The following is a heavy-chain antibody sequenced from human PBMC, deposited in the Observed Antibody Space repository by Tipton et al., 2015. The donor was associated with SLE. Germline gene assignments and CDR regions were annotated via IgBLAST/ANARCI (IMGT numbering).Heavy chain of an antibody. V-gene: IGHV4-39*07. CDR2: IYYSGST. Sequence: TLSLTCTVSGGSISSSSYYWGWIRQPPGKGLEWIGSIYYSGSTYYNPSLKSRVTISADTSKNQFSLKLGSVTAADTAVYYCARGDWYFDLWGRGTLVTVSS. CDR3: ARGDWYFDL. J-gene: IGHJ2*01. CDR1: GGSISSSSYY.